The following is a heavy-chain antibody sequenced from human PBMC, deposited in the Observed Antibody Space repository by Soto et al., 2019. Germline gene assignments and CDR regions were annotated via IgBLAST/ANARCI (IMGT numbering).Heavy chain of an antibody. CDR1: GFTFSSYA. CDR3: ARKPNLSTFDF. CDR2: ISCDGSDK. J-gene: IGHJ4*02. Sequence: GGSLRLSCAASGFTFSSYAMHWVRQAPGKGLEWVALISCDGSDKYYADAVKGQFTISRDNSKDTLYLQMNSLRAEDTAVYYCARKPNLSTFDFWGQGTLVTVSS. V-gene: IGHV3-30-3*01.